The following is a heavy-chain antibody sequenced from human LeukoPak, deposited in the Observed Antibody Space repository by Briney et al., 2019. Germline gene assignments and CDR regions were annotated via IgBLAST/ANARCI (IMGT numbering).Heavy chain of an antibody. V-gene: IGHV3-30*04. Sequence: GGSLRLSCAASGFTFSSYVMHWVRQAPGKGLEWVAIISYDGSNEYYADSVKGRFTISRDDSKNSLYLQMNSLPAEDTAVYYCVRIHGYSTGWYYFDYWGQGTLVTVSS. CDR1: GFTFSSYV. CDR2: ISYDGSNE. D-gene: IGHD6-19*01. CDR3: VRIHGYSTGWYYFDY. J-gene: IGHJ4*02.